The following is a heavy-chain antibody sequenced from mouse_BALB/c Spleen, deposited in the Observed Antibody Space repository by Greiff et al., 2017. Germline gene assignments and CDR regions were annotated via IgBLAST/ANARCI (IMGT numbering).Heavy chain of an antibody. CDR1: GFTFKDYY. D-gene: IGHD1-1*01. V-gene: IGHV14-4*02. CDR3: NPHYYDSKAY. J-gene: IGHJ3*01. CDR2: IDPENGDT. Sequence: DVKLVESGAELVRPGASVKLSCTASGFTFKDYYMHWVKQRPEQGLEWIGWIDPENGDTEYAPKFQGKATMTADTSSNTAYLQLSSLTSEDTAVYYCNPHYYDSKAYWGQGTLVTVSA.